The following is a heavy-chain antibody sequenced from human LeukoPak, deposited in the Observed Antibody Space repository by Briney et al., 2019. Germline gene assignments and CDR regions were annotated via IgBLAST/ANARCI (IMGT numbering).Heavy chain of an antibody. CDR1: GGTFSSYA. D-gene: IGHD3-10*01. CDR3: AGEDYYGSGSQAFDI. J-gene: IGHJ3*02. CDR2: IIPISGTT. V-gene: IGHV1-69*06. Sequence: GASVKVSCKASGGTFSSYAISWVRQAPGQGLEWMGGIIPISGTTSYAQKFQGRVTITADKSTSTAYMELSSLRSEDTAVYYCAGEDYYGSGSQAFDIWGQGTMVTVSS.